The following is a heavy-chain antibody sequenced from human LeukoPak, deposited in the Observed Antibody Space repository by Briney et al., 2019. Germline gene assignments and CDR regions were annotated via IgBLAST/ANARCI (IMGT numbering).Heavy chain of an antibody. J-gene: IGHJ4*02. D-gene: IGHD1-26*01. CDR3: AKDRWSIVGANELDY. CDR2: IFPSGGEI. CDR1: GFTFSTFA. V-gene: IGHV3-23*01. Sequence: GGSLRLSCAASGFTFSTFAMIWVRQPPGKGLEWVSSIFPSGGEIHYADSVRGRFTISRDNSKNTLYLQMNSLRAEDTAVYYCAKDRWSIVGANELDYWGQGTLVTVSS.